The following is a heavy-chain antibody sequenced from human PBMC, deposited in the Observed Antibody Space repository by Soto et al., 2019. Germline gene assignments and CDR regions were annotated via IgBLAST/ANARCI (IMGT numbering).Heavy chain of an antibody. J-gene: IGHJ4*02. V-gene: IGHV1-18*01. CDR2: ISAYNGNT. CDR1: GYTFSSYH. CDR3: ARDLPPVDY. Sequence: QIQLVQSGAEVKKPGASVKVSCKASGYTFSSYHITWVRQAPGQGLEWMGWISAYNGNTNYAQNLQGRVTMTTDPSTTPAYLELRSLSSHDTAVYSCARDLPPVDYWGQGTLVTVSS.